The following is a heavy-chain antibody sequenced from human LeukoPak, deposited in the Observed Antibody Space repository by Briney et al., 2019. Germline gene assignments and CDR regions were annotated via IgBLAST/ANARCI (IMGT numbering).Heavy chain of an antibody. D-gene: IGHD6-19*01. CDR2: IYSGGST. Sequence: SGGSLRLSCAASGFTVSSNYMSWVRQAPGKGLEWVSVIYSGGSTYYADSVKGRFTISRDNSKNTLYLQMNSLRAEDTAVYYCARHSGSSGWFIDYWGQGTLVTVSS. CDR1: GFTVSSNY. CDR3: ARHSGSSGWFIDY. J-gene: IGHJ4*02. V-gene: IGHV3-66*04.